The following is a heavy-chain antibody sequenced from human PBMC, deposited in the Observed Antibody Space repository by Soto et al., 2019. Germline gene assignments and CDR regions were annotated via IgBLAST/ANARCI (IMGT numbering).Heavy chain of an antibody. CDR1: GGSISRGGYY. J-gene: IGHJ6*02. CDR3: ARDRIVATSGSLYYYYGMDV. V-gene: IGHV4-31*03. D-gene: IGHD5-12*01. Sequence: SETLSLTCTVSGGSISRGGYYWSWIRQHPGKGLEWIGYIYYSGSTYYNPSLKSRVTISVDTSKDQFSLKLSSVTAADTAVYYCARDRIVATSGSLYYYYGMDVWGQGTTVTVSS. CDR2: IYYSGST.